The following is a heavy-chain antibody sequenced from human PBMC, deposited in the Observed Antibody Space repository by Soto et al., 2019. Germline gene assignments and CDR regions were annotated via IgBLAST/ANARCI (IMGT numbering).Heavy chain of an antibody. CDR2: TANKRSRYTT. D-gene: IGHD3-16*01. V-gene: IGHV3-72*01. J-gene: IGHJ6*02. Sequence: EVELVESGGGLVQAGGSLRVSCGVSGFTSSDHYMDWVRQAPGKGLEWVGRTANKRSRYTTEYAASVKGRFIISRDDSKNSVYLQLNSLKLEHPAVYYCARARFGHGLDVWGQGTTVNVSS. CDR3: ARARFGHGLDV. CDR1: GFTSSDHY.